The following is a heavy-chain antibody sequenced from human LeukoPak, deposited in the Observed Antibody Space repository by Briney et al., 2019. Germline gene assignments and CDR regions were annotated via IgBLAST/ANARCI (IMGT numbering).Heavy chain of an antibody. V-gene: IGHV4-4*07. J-gene: IGHJ4*02. CDR3: ARDLVGVGYFDY. CDR2: IYIIGIT. CDR1: GGSITSYY. Sequence: KPSETLSLTCTVSGGSITSYYSSWIRQPAGKGLEWIGRIYIIGITTYNPSLESRLTMSRDTSKNQSSLKLSSVTAADTAVYYCARDLVGVGYFDYWGQGTLVTVSS. D-gene: IGHD2-15*01.